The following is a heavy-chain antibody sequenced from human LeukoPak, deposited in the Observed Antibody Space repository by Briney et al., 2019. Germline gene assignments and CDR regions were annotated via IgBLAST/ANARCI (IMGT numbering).Heavy chain of an antibody. D-gene: IGHD6-6*01. V-gene: IGHV3-7*05. Sequence: GGSLGLSCAASGFTFSDYWMSWVRQAPGRGLEWVANIEEDGSEKMYVDSVKGRFTISRDNAKNSLFLQMDALRAEDTAVYYCARDPYSSTWSYGMDVWGQGTTVTVSS. CDR3: ARDPYSSTWSYGMDV. J-gene: IGHJ6*02. CDR2: IEEDGSEK. CDR1: GFTFSDYW.